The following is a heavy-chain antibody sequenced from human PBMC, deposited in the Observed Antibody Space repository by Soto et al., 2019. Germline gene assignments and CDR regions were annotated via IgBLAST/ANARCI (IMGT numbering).Heavy chain of an antibody. CDR2: INTDGSNT. J-gene: IGHJ4*02. Sequence: EVHLVESGGGLVQPGGSLRLSCAASGFTFNLYWMHWVRQAPGKGLVWVSRINTDGSNTTYADSLKCRFTTPRDNSKNTVYLQRKGLGAEDPAIYYCARDNRNSYWGQVALVTVSS. V-gene: IGHV3-74*01. CDR1: GFTFNLYW. CDR3: ARDNRNSY. D-gene: IGHD1-7*01.